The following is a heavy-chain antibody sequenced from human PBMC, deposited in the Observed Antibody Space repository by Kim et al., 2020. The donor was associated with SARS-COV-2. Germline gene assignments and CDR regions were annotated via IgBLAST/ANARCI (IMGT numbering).Heavy chain of an antibody. CDR2: ISGSGGST. V-gene: IGHV3-23*01. J-gene: IGHJ4*02. CDR1: GFTFSSYA. Sequence: GGSLRLSCAASGFTFSSYAMSWVRQAPGKGLEWVSAISGSGGSTYYADSVKGRFTISRDNSKNKLYLQMNSLRAEDTAVYYCAKGERITMIVVVTLFDYWGQGTLVTVSS. D-gene: IGHD3-22*01. CDR3: AKGERITMIVVVTLFDY.